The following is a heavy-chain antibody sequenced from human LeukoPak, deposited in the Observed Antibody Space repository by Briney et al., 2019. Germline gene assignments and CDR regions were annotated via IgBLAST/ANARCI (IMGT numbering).Heavy chain of an antibody. CDR2: ISNDGSKK. D-gene: IGHD5-18*01. J-gene: IGHJ4*02. V-gene: IGHV3-30*18. CDR1: GYTFTSYS. Sequence: GGSLRLSCAASGYTFTSYSMSWVRQAPGKGLEWVAVISNDGSKKYYADSVKGRFTISRDNSKNTLSLQVSSLRAEDTAVYYCAKDRYSYAFEYSDSWGQGTLVTVSS. CDR3: AKDRYSYAFEYSDS.